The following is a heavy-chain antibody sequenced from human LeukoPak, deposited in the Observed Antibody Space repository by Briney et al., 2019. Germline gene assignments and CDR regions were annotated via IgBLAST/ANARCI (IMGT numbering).Heavy chain of an antibody. J-gene: IGHJ3*02. D-gene: IGHD3-22*01. CDR1: GFTFSSYS. Sequence: GGSLRLSCAASGFTFSSYSMNWVRQAPGKGLEWVSAISGSGGSTYYADSVKGRFTISRDNSKNTLYLQMNSLRAEDTAVYYCAARDYYDSSGYYSPIWGQGTMVTVSS. V-gene: IGHV3-23*01. CDR2: ISGSGGST. CDR3: AARDYYDSSGYYSPI.